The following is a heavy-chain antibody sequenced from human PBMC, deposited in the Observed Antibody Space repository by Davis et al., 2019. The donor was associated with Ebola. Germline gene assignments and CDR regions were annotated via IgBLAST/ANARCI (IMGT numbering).Heavy chain of an antibody. CDR1: GFTFDDYA. V-gene: IGHV3-9*01. Sequence: SLKISCAASGFTFDDYAMHWVRRAPGKGLEWDSGISWNSGTIGYADSVKGRFTISRDNAKNSLYLQMNSLRPEDTALYYCAKDFFARGDYFFDSWGQGTLVTVSS. CDR3: AKDFFARGDYFFDS. D-gene: IGHD3-3*01. J-gene: IGHJ4*02. CDR2: ISWNSGTI.